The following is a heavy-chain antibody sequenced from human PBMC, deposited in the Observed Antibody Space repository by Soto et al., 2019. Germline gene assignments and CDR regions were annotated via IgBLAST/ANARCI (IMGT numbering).Heavy chain of an antibody. Sequence: SVKVSCKASGGTFSSYTISWVRQAPGQGLEWMGRIIPILGIANYAQKFQGRVTITADKSTSTAYMELSSLRSEDTAVYYCARSNRRHRGDFDYWGQGTLVPVSS. CDR3: ARSNRRHRGDFDY. D-gene: IGHD3-16*02. CDR1: GGTFSSYT. J-gene: IGHJ4*02. V-gene: IGHV1-69*02. CDR2: IIPILGIA.